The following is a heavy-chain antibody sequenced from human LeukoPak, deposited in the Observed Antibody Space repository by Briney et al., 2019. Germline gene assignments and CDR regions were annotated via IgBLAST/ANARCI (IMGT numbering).Heavy chain of an antibody. CDR2: ISTSGST. J-gene: IGHJ5*02. Sequence: SETLSLTCTVSGGSISSYYWSWIRQPAGKGLESIGHISTSGSTNYNPSLKSRVTMSVDTSKNQFSLKLSSVTAADTAVCFCARGGSGSYVVDPWGQGTLVIVSS. D-gene: IGHD3-10*01. V-gene: IGHV4-4*07. CDR1: GGSISSYY. CDR3: ARGGSGSYVVDP.